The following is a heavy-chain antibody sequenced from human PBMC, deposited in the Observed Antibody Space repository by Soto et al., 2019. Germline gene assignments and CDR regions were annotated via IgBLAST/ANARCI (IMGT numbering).Heavy chain of an antibody. V-gene: IGHV4-34*01. J-gene: IGHJ6*02. CDR2: INHSGST. CDR1: GGSFSGYY. CDR3: ARGGNYYYGMDV. Sequence: PSETLSLTCAVYGGSFSGYYWSWIRQPPGKGLEWIGEINHSGSTNYNPSLKSRVTISVDTSKNQFSLKLSSVTAADTAVYYCARGGNYYYGMDVWGQGTTVTAP. D-gene: IGHD3-10*01.